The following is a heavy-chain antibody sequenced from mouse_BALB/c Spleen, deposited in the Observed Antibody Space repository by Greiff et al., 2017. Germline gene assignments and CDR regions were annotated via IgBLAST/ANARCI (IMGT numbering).Heavy chain of an antibody. CDR3: ARGETGSFAY. CDR2: ISCYNGAT. CDR1: GYSFTGYY. D-gene: IGHD4-1*01. Sequence: LVKTGASVKISCKASGYSFTGYYMHWVKQSHGKSLEWIGYISCYNGATSYNQKFKGKATFTVYTSSSTAYMQFNSLKSEDSAVYYCARGETGSFAYWGQGTLVTVSA. J-gene: IGHJ3*01. V-gene: IGHV1S34*01.